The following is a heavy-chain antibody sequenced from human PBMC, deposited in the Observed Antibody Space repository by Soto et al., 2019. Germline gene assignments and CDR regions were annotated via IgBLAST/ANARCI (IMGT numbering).Heavy chain of an antibody. D-gene: IGHD1-1*01. V-gene: IGHV1-18*01. J-gene: IGHJ3*02. CDR2: ISAYNGNT. CDR3: ARDRARQSSSAFDI. Sequence: ASVKVSCKASGYTFTSYDINWVRQAPGQGLEWMGWISAYNGNTNYAQKLQGRVTMTTDTSTSTAYMELRSLRSDDTAVYYCARDRARQSSSAFDIWGQGTMDTVSS. CDR1: GYTFTSYD.